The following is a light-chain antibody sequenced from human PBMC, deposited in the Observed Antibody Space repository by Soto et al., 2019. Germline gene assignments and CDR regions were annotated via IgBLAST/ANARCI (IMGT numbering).Light chain of an antibody. CDR3: SSYTTASTLV. V-gene: IGLV2-14*01. CDR1: NRDVGSYNL. J-gene: IGLJ3*02. Sequence: QSALIQPASVSGSPGQSITISCTGTNRDVGSYNLVSWYQQRPGEAPKLIISEVRNRPSGISYRFTGSKSGNTASLTISGLQAEDEADYYCSSYTTASTLVFGGGTK. CDR2: EVR.